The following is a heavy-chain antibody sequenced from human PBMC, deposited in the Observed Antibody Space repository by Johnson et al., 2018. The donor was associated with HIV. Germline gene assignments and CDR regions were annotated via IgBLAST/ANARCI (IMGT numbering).Heavy chain of an antibody. CDR2: ISGRGDST. J-gene: IGHJ3*02. V-gene: IGHV3-23*01. D-gene: IGHD4-17*01. Sequence: VLLLESGGGLVQPGGSLGLSCAASGFIFNKYAMTWVRQAPGKGLEWVSVISGRGDSTHYADSVKGRFTISRDNSRNTLYLQINSLRTEDTAVYYCATHVTDYGDTFSDDAFDMWGQGTMVTVSA. CDR1: GFIFNKYA. CDR3: ATHVTDYGDTFSDDAFDM.